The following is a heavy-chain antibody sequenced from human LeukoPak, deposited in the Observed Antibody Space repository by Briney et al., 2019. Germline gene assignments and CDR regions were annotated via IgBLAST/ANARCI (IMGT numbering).Heavy chain of an antibody. CDR2: IYYSGST. V-gene: IGHV4-59*01. J-gene: IGHJ4*02. CDR1: GGSISSYY. D-gene: IGHD5-18*01. Sequence: SETLSLTCTVSGGSISSYYWSWIRQPPGKGLEWIGYIYYSGSTNYNPSLKSRVTISVDTSKNQFSLKLSSVTAADTAVYYCARDSPRYGYRYFDYWGQGTLVTVSS. CDR3: ARDSPRYGYRYFDY.